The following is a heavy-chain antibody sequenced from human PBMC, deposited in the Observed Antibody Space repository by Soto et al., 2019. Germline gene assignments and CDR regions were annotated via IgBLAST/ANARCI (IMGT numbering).Heavy chain of an antibody. CDR2: IVVGSGNT. D-gene: IGHD6-13*01. CDR3: ARDRYSSSWYTDY. V-gene: IGHV1-58*01. J-gene: IGHJ4*02. CDR1: GFTFSSSA. Sequence: SVKVSCKASGFTFSSSAVQWVRQARGQRLEWIGKIVVGSGNTNYAQKFQERVTITRDMSTSTAYMELRSLRSDDTAVYYCARDRYSSSWYTDYWGQGTLVTVSS.